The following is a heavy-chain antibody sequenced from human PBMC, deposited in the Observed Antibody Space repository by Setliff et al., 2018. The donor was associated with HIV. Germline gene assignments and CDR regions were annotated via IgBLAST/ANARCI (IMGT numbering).Heavy chain of an antibody. CDR2: IYSDDST. CDR1: GFSVSYKY. Sequence: PGGSLRLSCAASGFSVSYKYMSWVRQAPGKGLEGVSVIYSDDSTYYADSVKGRFTISRDNSKNTLYLQMDSLRGEDTAVYYCAGRSSGYHYVVYWGQGTLVTLSS. J-gene: IGHJ4*02. D-gene: IGHD3-22*01. V-gene: IGHV3-66*01. CDR3: AGRSSGYHYVVY.